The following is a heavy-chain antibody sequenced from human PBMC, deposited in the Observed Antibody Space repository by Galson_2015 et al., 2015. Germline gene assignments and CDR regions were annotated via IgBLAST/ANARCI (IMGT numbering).Heavy chain of an antibody. J-gene: IGHJ4*02. CDR1: GFTFNDFW. Sequence: SLRLSCAASGFTFNDFWLSWVRQAPGKGLEWVANINQYGSEKYYVDSVKGRFTISRDNAKNSLYLQMNSLRTDDTGIYYCTTWGRDVYWGQGTVVTVSS. CDR3: TTWGRDVY. D-gene: IGHD3-10*01. CDR2: INQYGSEK. V-gene: IGHV3-7*03.